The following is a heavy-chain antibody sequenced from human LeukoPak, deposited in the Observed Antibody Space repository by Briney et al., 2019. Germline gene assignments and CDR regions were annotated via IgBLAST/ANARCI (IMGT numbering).Heavy chain of an antibody. Sequence: GGSLRLSCAASGFTFSSYAVHWVRQAPGKGVEGVAVISYDGSNKYYADSVKGRFTISRDNSKNTPYLQMNSLRAEDTAVYYCARGRGYSYGSALDYWGQGTLVTVSS. CDR3: ARGRGYSYGSALDY. J-gene: IGHJ4*02. V-gene: IGHV3-30*04. CDR1: GFTFSSYA. CDR2: ISYDGSNK. D-gene: IGHD5-18*01.